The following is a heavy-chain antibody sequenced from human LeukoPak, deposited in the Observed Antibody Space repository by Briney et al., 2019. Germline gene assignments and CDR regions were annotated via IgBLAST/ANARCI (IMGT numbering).Heavy chain of an antibody. V-gene: IGHV3-30*18. J-gene: IGHJ5*02. CDR3: AKDATGPAGS. Sequence: XXSLXLSCAASGFTFSSYGMHWVRQAPGKGLEWVAVISYDGSNKYYVDSVKGRFTISRDNSKNTLYLQMNSLRAEDTAVYYCAKDATGPAGSWGQGTLVTVSS. CDR1: GFTFSSYG. D-gene: IGHD1-14*01. CDR2: ISYDGSNK.